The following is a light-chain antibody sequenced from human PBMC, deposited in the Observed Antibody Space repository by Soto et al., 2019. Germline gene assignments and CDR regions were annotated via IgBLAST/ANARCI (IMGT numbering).Light chain of an antibody. Sequence: IQLTQSPVTLSASVGDRVTITCRASQTISSWLAWYQQKPGKAPNLLIYKASRLESGVPSRFSGSGSETEFTLTISGLQPGDSATYYCQQYNSYSPTFGQGTKV. CDR3: QQYNSYSPT. CDR1: QTISSW. J-gene: IGKJ1*01. CDR2: KAS. V-gene: IGKV1-5*03.